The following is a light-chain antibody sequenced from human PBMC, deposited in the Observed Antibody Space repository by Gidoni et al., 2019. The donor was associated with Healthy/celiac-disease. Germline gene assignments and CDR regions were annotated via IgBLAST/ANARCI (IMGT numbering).Light chain of an antibody. CDR1: QSISSD. CDR2: AAS. V-gene: IGKV1-39*01. Sequence: DLQMNQSPSSLSASVGNRVTITCRASQSISSDLNWYQQKPGKAPKPLIYAASSLQSGVPSRFSGSGYGTDFTLTTSSLQPEDFATYDCQQSYSTPPQLTFGPGTKVDIK. CDR3: QQSYSTPPQLT. J-gene: IGKJ3*01.